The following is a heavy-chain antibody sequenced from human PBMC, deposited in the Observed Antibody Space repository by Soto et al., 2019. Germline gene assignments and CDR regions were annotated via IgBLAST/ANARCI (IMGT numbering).Heavy chain of an antibody. CDR1: GNSISTTNW. V-gene: IGHV4-4*02. Sequence: AETLAVSCGLSGNSISTTNWWSWVRQSPVKGLEWIGEIYHSGSTNYNPSLKSRVTISVDKSKNQFSLKLSSVTAADTSVYYCARDVGYHYDGSPSGQFDFWGQGTMVTVSS. J-gene: IGHJ4*02. CDR3: ARDVGYHYDGSPSGQFDF. CDR2: IYHSGST. D-gene: IGHD3-22*01.